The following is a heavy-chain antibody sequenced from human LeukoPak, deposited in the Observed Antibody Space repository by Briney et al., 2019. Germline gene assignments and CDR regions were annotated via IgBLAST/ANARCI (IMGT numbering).Heavy chain of an antibody. Sequence: GGFLRLSCAASGFTFSSYSMNWVRQAPGKGLEWVSSISSSSSYIYYADLVKGRFTISRDNAKNSLYLQMNSLRAEDTAVYYCARDEYYGSGRTPNYYYYYYYMDVWGKGTTVTVSS. J-gene: IGHJ6*03. D-gene: IGHD3-10*01. CDR2: ISSSSSYI. CDR1: GFTFSSYS. V-gene: IGHV3-21*01. CDR3: ARDEYYGSGRTPNYYYYYYYMDV.